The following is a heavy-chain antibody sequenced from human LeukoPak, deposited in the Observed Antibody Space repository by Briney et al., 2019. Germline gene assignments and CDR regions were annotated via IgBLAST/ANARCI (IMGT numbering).Heavy chain of an antibody. CDR3: ARGRGLGVVSPYFDY. J-gene: IGHJ4*02. D-gene: IGHD3-3*01. Sequence: PGRSLRLSCAASGFTVSSNYMIWVRQAPGKGLERVSVIYGDGRIFYSDSAKGRFTISRDNSKNTLSLQMHNLRAEDTAVYYCARGRGLGVVSPYFDYWGQGTLVTVSS. CDR2: IYGDGRI. V-gene: IGHV3-53*01. CDR1: GFTVSSNY.